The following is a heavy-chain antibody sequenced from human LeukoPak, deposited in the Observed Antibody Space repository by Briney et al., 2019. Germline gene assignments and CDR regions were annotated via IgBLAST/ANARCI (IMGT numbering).Heavy chain of an antibody. Sequence: SETLSLTCTVSGGSISSYYWSWIRQPPGKGLEWIGYIYYSGSTNYKPSLKSRVTISVDTSKNQFSLKLRSVNAADTAVYYCARGGYYGSGNDFRFDPWGQGTLVTVSS. CDR3: ARGGYYGSGNDFRFDP. J-gene: IGHJ5*02. CDR2: IYYSGST. D-gene: IGHD3-10*01. V-gene: IGHV4-59*01. CDR1: GGSISSYY.